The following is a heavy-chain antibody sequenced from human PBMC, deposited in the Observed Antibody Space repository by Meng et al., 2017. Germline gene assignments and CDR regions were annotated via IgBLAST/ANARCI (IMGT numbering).Heavy chain of an antibody. CDR2: IRSKANNYAT. Sequence: GQLGEPGGGLVPPGGSLKLSCAASGFTFSGSAMHWVRQSSGKGLEWVGRIRSKANNYATAYAASVIGRFTISRDDSKNTAYLQMNSLKTEDTAVYYCSRLETTAFDYWGQGILVTVSS. V-gene: IGHV3-73*02. CDR3: SRLETTAFDY. J-gene: IGHJ4*02. CDR1: GFTFSGSA. D-gene: IGHD4-17*01.